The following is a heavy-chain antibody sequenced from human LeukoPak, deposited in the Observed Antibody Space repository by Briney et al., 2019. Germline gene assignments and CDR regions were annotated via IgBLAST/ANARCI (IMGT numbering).Heavy chain of an antibody. D-gene: IGHD2-2*01. J-gene: IGHJ6*02. CDR2: ISYDGSNK. CDR1: GFTFSSYA. V-gene: IGHV3-30-3*01. CDR3: ARDVSRCSSTSCYSYYGMDV. Sequence: GGSLRLSCAASGFTFSSYAMHWVRQAPGKGLEWVAVISYDGSNKYYADSVKGRFTISRDNAKNSLYLQMNSLRAEDTAVYYCARDVSRCSSTSCYSYYGMDVWGQGTTVTVSS.